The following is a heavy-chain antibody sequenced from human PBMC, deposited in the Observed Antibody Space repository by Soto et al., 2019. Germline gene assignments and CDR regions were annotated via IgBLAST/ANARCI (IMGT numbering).Heavy chain of an antibody. CDR2: IFPSDSET. Sequence: PGESLNISCQGSGYIFARHWIGWVRHMPGKGLEWMGIIFPSDSETRYSPSFQGQVTISVDKSINTADLQWSSLQAADTAIYFCARPPYSSAAGFDYWGQGTLVNVAS. V-gene: IGHV5-51*01. D-gene: IGHD6-25*01. CDR1: GYIFARHW. J-gene: IGHJ4*02. CDR3: ARPPYSSAAGFDY.